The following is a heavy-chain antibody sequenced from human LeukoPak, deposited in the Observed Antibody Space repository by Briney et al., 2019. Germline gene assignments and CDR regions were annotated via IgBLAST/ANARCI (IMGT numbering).Heavy chain of an antibody. CDR3: ARDPVVVVAAMGNWFDP. J-gene: IGHJ5*02. D-gene: IGHD2-15*01. Sequence: GASVKVSCKASGYTFTSYGISWVRQAPGQGLEWMGWTSAYNGNTNYAQKLQGRVTMTTDTSTSTAYMELRSLRSDDTAVYYCARDPVVVVAAMGNWFDPWGQGTLVTVSS. CDR1: GYTFTSYG. CDR2: TSAYNGNT. V-gene: IGHV1-18*04.